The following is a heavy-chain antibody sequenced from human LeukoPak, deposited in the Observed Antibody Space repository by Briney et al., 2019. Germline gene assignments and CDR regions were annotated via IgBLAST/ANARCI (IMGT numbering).Heavy chain of an antibody. J-gene: IGHJ2*01. CDR3: ARGYHDSSGNPHWYFDL. V-gene: IGHV1-18*01. D-gene: IGHD3-22*01. CDR2: ISAYNGNT. CDR1: GYTFTSYG. Sequence: ASVKVSFKASGYTFTSYGISWVRQAPGQGLEWMGWISAYNGNTNYAQKLQGRVTMTTDTSTSTAYMELRSLRSDDTAVYYCARGYHDSSGNPHWYFDLWGRGTLVTVSS.